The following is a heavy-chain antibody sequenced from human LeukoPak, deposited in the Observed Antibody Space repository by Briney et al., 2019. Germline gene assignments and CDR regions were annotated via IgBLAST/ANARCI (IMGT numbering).Heavy chain of an antibody. CDR3: ARALPYYDFWSGYYNYYYGMDV. D-gene: IGHD3-3*01. V-gene: IGHV1-8*01. CDR2: MNPNSGNT. CDR1: GYTFTSYD. J-gene: IGHJ6*02. Sequence: ASVKVSRKASGYTFTSYDINWVRQATGQGLEWMGWMNPNSGNTGYAQKFQGRVTMTRNTSISTAYMELSSLRSEDTAVYYCARALPYYDFWSGYYNYYYGMDVWGQGTTVTVSS.